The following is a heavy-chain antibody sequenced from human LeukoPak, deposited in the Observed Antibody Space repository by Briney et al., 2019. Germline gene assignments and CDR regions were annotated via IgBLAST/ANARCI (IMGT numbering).Heavy chain of an antibody. CDR1: GFTFSSYG. CDR3: AREYSSGWFGGYYYYYYYMDV. J-gene: IGHJ6*03. Sequence: GGSLRLSCAASGFTFSSYGMHWVRQAPGKGLEWVAFIRYDGSNKYYADSVKGRFTISRDNSKNTLYLQMNSLRAEDTAVYYCAREYSSGWFGGYYYYYYYMDVWGKGTTVTISS. CDR2: IRYDGSNK. D-gene: IGHD6-19*01. V-gene: IGHV3-30*02.